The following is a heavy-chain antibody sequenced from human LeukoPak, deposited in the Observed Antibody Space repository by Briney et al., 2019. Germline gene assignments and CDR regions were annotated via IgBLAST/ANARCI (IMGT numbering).Heavy chain of an antibody. Sequence: KESGPTLVKPTQTLTLTCIFSGFSFSTSGVGVGWIRQPPGKALEWLALIYWNNDKRYSPSLKNRLTITKDTSKNQVVLTMTNMDPVDTATYYCVHNFVTPIDYWGQGTLVTVSS. CDR1: GFSFSTSGVG. CDR3: VHNFVTPIDY. V-gene: IGHV2-5*01. D-gene: IGHD2/OR15-2a*01. CDR2: IYWNNDK. J-gene: IGHJ4*02.